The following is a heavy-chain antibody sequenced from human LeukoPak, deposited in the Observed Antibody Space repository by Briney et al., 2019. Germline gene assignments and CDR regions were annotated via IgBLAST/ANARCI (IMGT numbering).Heavy chain of an antibody. CDR1: GFTFSRYS. CDR2: ISSSSSYI. Sequence: GGSLRLSCAGSGFTFSRYSMIWVRQAPGKGLECVSSISSSSSYIYYADSVKGRFTISRDNAKNSLYLQMNSLRAEDTAVYYCARDYGDYVGPPWVHNAFDIWGQGTMVTVSS. CDR3: ARDYGDYVGPPWVHNAFDI. D-gene: IGHD4-17*01. J-gene: IGHJ3*02. V-gene: IGHV3-21*01.